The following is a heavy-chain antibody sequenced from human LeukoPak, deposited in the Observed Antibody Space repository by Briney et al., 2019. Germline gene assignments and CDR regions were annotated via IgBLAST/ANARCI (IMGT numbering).Heavy chain of an antibody. Sequence: GASVKVSCKASGYTFTSYGISWVRQAPGQGLEWMGWISAYNGNTNYAQKLQGRVTMTTDTSTSTAYMELRSLRSDDTAVYYCARGPNGFGELSIAMDVWGKGTTVTVSS. D-gene: IGHD3-10*01. CDR1: GYTFTSYG. V-gene: IGHV1-18*01. J-gene: IGHJ6*04. CDR3: ARGPNGFGELSIAMDV. CDR2: ISAYNGNT.